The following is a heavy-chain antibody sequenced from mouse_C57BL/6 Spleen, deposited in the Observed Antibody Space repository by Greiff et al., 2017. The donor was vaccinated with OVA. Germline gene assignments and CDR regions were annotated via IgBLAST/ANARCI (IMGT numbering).Heavy chain of an antibody. V-gene: IGHV5-16*01. J-gene: IGHJ2*01. CDR2: INYDGSST. CDR3: AREAPYYGSSYDY. Sequence: EVHLVESEGGLVQPGRSMKLSCTASGFTFSDYYMAWVRQVPEKGLEWVANINYDGSSTYYLDSLKSRFIISRDNAKNILYLQMSSLKSEDTATYYCAREAPYYGSSYDYWGQGTTLTVSS. D-gene: IGHD1-1*01. CDR1: GFTFSDYY.